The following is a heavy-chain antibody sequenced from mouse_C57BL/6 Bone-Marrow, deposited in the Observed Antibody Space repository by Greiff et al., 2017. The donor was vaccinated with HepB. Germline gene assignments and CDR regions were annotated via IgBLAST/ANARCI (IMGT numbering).Heavy chain of an antibody. CDR1: GFTFSDAW. V-gene: IGHV6-6*01. D-gene: IGHD1-1*01. CDR3: TRRAYYYGSSGWYFDV. Sequence: EVMLVESGGGLVQPGGSMKLSCAASGFTFSDAWMDWVRQSPEKGLEWVAEIRNKANNHATYYAESVKGRFTISRDDSKSSVYLQMNSLRAEDTGIYYCTRRAYYYGSSGWYFDVWGTGTTVTVSS. J-gene: IGHJ1*03. CDR2: IRNKANNHAT.